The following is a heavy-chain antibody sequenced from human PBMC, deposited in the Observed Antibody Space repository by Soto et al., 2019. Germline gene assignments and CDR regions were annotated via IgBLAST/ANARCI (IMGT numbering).Heavy chain of an antibody. CDR2: ISYDGSNK. CDR3: ARDNSPYSSGWHNRHFDY. Sequence: QVQLVESGGGVVQPGRSLRLSCAASGFTFSSYARHWVRQAPGKGLEWVAVISYDGSNKYYADSVKGRFTISRDNSKNTLYLQMNSLRAEDTAVYYCARDNSPYSSGWHNRHFDYWGQGTLVTVSS. J-gene: IGHJ4*02. CDR1: GFTFSSYA. D-gene: IGHD6-19*01. V-gene: IGHV3-30-3*01.